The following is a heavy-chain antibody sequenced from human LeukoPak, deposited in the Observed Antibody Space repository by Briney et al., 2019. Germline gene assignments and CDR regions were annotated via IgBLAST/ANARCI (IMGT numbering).Heavy chain of an antibody. CDR2: IYYSGST. D-gene: IGHD6-19*01. V-gene: IGHV4-59*01. CDR3: AREASSGWHIDY. J-gene: IGHJ4*02. Sequence: SETLSLTCTVSGVSISSYYWSWIRQPPGKGLEWIGYIYYSGSTNYNPSLKSRVTISVDTSKNQFSLMLNSVTAADTAVYYCAREASSGWHIDYWGQGTLVTVSS. CDR1: GVSISSYY.